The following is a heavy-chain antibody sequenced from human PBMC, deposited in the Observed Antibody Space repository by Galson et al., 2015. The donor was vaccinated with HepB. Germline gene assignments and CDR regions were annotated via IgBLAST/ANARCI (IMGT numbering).Heavy chain of an antibody. J-gene: IGHJ4*02. CDR2: IWYDGSNK. D-gene: IGHD2-15*01. V-gene: IGHV3-33*01. Sequence: SLRLSCAASGFTFSSYGMHWVRQAPGKGLEWVAVIWYDGSNKYYADSVKGRFTISRDNSKNTLYLQMNSLRAEDTALYYCARSLIGYCSGGSCYWAYWGQGTLVTVSS. CDR3: ARSLIGYCSGGSCYWAY. CDR1: GFTFSSYG.